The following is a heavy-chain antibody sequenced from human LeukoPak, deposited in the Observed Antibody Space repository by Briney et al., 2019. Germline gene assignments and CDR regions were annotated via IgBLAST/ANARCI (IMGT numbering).Heavy chain of an antibody. CDR3: AICQLLYKIDY. Sequence: GASVKVSCKASGYTFTRYGISWVRQAPGQGGEWMGGISAYNGNTNYAQKLQGRVTMTTETSTSTAYMELMSLRSDHTAVYFCAICQLLYKIDYWGQGTLVTVSS. V-gene: IGHV1-18*04. J-gene: IGHJ4*02. CDR2: ISAYNGNT. CDR1: GYTFTRYG. D-gene: IGHD2-2*02.